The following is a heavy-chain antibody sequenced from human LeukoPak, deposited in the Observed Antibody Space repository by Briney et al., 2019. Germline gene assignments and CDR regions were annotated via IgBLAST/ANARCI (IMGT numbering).Heavy chain of an antibody. V-gene: IGHV1-46*01. CDR1: GYTFTSYY. D-gene: IGHD6-13*01. CDR2: INPSGGST. Sequence: ASVKVSCKASGYTFTSYYMHWVRQAPGQGLEWMGIINPSGGSTSYAQKFQGRVTMTRDMSTSTVYMELSSLRSEDTAVYYCARETIAAAGGFDPWGQGTLVTVSS. CDR3: ARETIAAAGGFDP. J-gene: IGHJ5*02.